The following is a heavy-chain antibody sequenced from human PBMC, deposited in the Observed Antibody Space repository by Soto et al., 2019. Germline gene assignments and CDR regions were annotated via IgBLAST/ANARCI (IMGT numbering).Heavy chain of an antibody. V-gene: IGHV4-34*01. CDR2: INHSGST. CDR3: ARGLLRGFIAEAGRTSKWFDP. D-gene: IGHD6-13*01. CDR1: GGSFSGYY. J-gene: IGHJ5*02. Sequence: ETLSLTCAVYGGSFSGYYWSWIRQPPGKGLEWIGEINHSGSTNYNPSLKSRVTISVDTSKNQFSLKLSSVTAADTAVYYCARGLLRGFIAEAGRTSKWFDPWGQGPLATSPQ.